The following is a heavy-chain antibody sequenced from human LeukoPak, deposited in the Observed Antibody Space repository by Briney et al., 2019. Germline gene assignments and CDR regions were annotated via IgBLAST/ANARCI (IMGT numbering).Heavy chain of an antibody. CDR3: ARDYCSGGSCQLDY. J-gene: IGHJ4*02. Sequence: PGRSLRLSCVASGFTFSNYAMHWVRQTPGRGLEWVAVISYDVSNKYYADSVKGRFTISRDNSKNTLYLQMNSLGAEDTAVYYCARDYCSGGSCQLDYWGQGTLVTVSS. D-gene: IGHD2-15*01. CDR2: ISYDVSNK. CDR1: GFTFSNYA. V-gene: IGHV3-30-3*01.